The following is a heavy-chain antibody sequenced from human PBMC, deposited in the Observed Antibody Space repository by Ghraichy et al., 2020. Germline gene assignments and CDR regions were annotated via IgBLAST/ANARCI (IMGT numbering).Heavy chain of an antibody. CDR2: TYYTSKWYS. CDR1: GDSVSNNNVA. CDR3: ARERDNTLGY. Sequence: SQTLSLTCAISGDSVSNNNVAWNWIRQSPARGLEWLGRTYYTSKWYSEYGVSVKSRITINPDTPKNQVSLHLNSVTPEDTAVYYCARERDNTLGYWGQGTLVTVSS. D-gene: IGHD1-14*01. V-gene: IGHV6-1*01. J-gene: IGHJ4*02.